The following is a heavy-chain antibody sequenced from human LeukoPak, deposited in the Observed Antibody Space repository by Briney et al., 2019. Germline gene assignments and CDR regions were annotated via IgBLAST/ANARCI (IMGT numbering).Heavy chain of an antibody. Sequence: GGSLRLSCAASGFTFSSYWMNWVRQAPGKGLGWVGRIKSKTDGGTTDYAAPVKGRFTISRDDSKNTLYLQMNSLKTEDTAVYYCTTPTPSTTVTTPDAFDIWGQGTMVTVSS. CDR3: TTPTPSTTVTTPDAFDI. V-gene: IGHV3-15*07. CDR2: IKSKTDGGTT. CDR1: GFTFSSYW. D-gene: IGHD4-17*01. J-gene: IGHJ3*02.